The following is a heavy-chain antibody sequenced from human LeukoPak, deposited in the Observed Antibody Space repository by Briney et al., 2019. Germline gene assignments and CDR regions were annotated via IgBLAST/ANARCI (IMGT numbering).Heavy chain of an antibody. D-gene: IGHD4-17*01. V-gene: IGHV4-61*08. CDR1: GGSISSGDYY. J-gene: IGHJ4*02. CDR2: IYYSGST. CDR3: ARGYGDYGIGY. Sequence: SETLSLTCTVSGGSISSGDYYWSWIRQPPGKGLEWIGYIYYSGSTNYNPSLKSRVTISVDTSKNQFSLKLSSVTAADTAVYYCARGYGDYGIGYWGQGTLVTVSS.